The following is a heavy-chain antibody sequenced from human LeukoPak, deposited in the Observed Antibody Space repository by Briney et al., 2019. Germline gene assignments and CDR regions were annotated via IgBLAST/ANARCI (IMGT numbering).Heavy chain of an antibody. CDR3: ATYKNQPHTLFFDF. CDR2: IRSDSSTK. J-gene: IGHJ4*02. D-gene: IGHD1-1*01. V-gene: IGHV3-48*04. Sequence: RGSLRLSCAGSGFIISNYGMNWVRQAPGKGLEWLSYIRSDSSTKYYADSVEGRFTTSRDNARNSLSLQMNSLRSEDTAVYYCATYKNQPHTLFFDFWGQGALVTVSA. CDR1: GFIISNYG.